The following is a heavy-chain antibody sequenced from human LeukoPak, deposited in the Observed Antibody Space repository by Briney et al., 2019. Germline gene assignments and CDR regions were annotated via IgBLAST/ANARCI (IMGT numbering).Heavy chain of an antibody. V-gene: IGHV4-59*01. J-gene: IGHJ6*03. D-gene: IGHD2-15*01. CDR3: ARDIVVVVAADPYYYYYMDV. CDR2: IHYSGST. CDR1: GGSISSYY. Sequence: SETLSLTCTVSGGSISSYYWSWIRQPPGKGLEWIGYIHYSGSTNYNPSLKSRVTISVDTSKNQFSLKLSSVTAADTAVYYCARDIVVVVAADPYYYYYMDVWGKGTTVTISS.